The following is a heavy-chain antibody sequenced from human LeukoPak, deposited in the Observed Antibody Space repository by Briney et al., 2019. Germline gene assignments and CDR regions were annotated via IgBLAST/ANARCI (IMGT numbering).Heavy chain of an antibody. CDR1: GGSISSGGYY. V-gene: IGHV4-61*08. Sequence: SETLSLTCTVSGGSISSGGYYWSWIRQPPGKGLEWIGYIYYSGSTNYNSSLKSRVTISVDTSKNQFSLKLSSVTAADTAVYYCARQRGATPPRYYYGMDVWGQGTTVTVSS. D-gene: IGHD1-26*01. CDR3: ARQRGATPPRYYYGMDV. J-gene: IGHJ6*02. CDR2: IYYSGST.